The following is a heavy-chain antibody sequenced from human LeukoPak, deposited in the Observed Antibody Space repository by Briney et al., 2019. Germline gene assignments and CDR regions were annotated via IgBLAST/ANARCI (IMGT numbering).Heavy chain of an antibody. J-gene: IGHJ4*02. Sequence: PSETLSLTCTVSGGSISSGGHHWSWVRQAPGKGLEWVSAISGSGGSTYYADSVKGRFTISRDNSKNTLYLQMNSLRAEDTAVYYCAKQEKQSSSSWYRSQQWLVFPPLDYWGQGTLVTVSS. D-gene: IGHD6-13*01. CDR1: GGSISSGGHH. CDR2: ISGSGGST. V-gene: IGHV3-23*01. CDR3: AKQEKQSSSSWYRSQQWLVFPPLDY.